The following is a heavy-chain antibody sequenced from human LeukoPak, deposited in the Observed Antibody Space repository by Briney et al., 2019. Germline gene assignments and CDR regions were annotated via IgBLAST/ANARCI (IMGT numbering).Heavy chain of an antibody. Sequence: GGSLRLSCAASGFTFSNYAMSWVRQAPAGGLEWVSSLRGDGETFYADSVKGRFTLSRDDSRNTVYLQLNNLRVEGTAVYYCAKASWASNADAVLWGQGTLVTVSS. CDR1: GFTFSNYA. V-gene: IGHV3-23*01. CDR3: AKASWASNADAVL. D-gene: IGHD1-1*01. J-gene: IGHJ4*02. CDR2: LRGDGET.